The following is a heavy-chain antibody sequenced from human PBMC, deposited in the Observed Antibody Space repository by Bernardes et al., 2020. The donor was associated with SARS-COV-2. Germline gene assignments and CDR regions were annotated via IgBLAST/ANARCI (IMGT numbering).Heavy chain of an antibody. CDR1: GGSISSGDYY. Sequence: SETLSLTRTVSGGSISSGDYYWSWIRQPPGKGLEWIGYIYYSGSTYYNPSLKSRVTISVDTSKNQFSLKLSSVTAADTAVYYCARDRIGVVPAAIPYYYGMDVWGQGTTVTVSS. CDR2: IYYSGST. CDR3: ARDRIGVVPAAIPYYYGMDV. J-gene: IGHJ6*02. V-gene: IGHV4-30-4*01. D-gene: IGHD2-2*01.